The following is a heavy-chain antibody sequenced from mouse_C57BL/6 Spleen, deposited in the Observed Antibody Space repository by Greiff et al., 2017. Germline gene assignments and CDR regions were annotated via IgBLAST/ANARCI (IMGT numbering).Heavy chain of an antibody. Sequence: VQLKESGAELVRPGASVKLSCTASGFNIKDDYMHWVKQRPEQGLEWIGWIDPENGDTVYASKFQGKATITADTSSNTAYLQLSSLTSEDTAVYYCTPNYYGSSFFAYWGQGTLVTVSA. D-gene: IGHD1-1*01. CDR2: IDPENGDT. V-gene: IGHV14-4*01. J-gene: IGHJ3*01. CDR1: GFNIKDDY. CDR3: TPNYYGSSFFAY.